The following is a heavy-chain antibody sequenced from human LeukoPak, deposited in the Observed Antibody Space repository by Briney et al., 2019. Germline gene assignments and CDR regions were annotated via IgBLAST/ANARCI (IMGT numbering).Heavy chain of an antibody. D-gene: IGHD4-17*01. J-gene: IGHJ4*02. V-gene: IGHV4-31*03. CDR3: ARTPKFPTTVTTYYFDY. Sequence: SSQTLSLTCTVSGGSISSGGYNWSWIRQHPGKGLEWIGYIYYSGSTYYNPSLKSRVTISVDTSKNQFSLKLSSVTAADTAVYYCARTPKFPTTVTTYYFDYWGQGTLVTVSS. CDR1: GGSISSGGYN. CDR2: IYYSGST.